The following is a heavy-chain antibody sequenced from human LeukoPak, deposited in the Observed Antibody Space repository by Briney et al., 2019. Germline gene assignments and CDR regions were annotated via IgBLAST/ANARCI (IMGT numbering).Heavy chain of an antibody. Sequence: SETLSLTCSVSGGSISSSRYYWSWIRQAPGKGLEWIGTIYYSESTNYNPSLKSRVTISVDLSKNQVSLKLNSVTAADTAVYYCARQTNRGAGNFDSWGQGTLVTVSS. CDR2: IYYSEST. J-gene: IGHJ4*02. CDR1: GGSISSSRYY. D-gene: IGHD1-1*01. V-gene: IGHV4-39*01. CDR3: ARQTNRGAGNFDS.